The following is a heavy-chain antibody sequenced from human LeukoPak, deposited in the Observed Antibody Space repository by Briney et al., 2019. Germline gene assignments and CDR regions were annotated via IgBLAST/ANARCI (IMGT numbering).Heavy chain of an antibody. CDR3: AKVTGDYYDTSGAFDY. D-gene: IGHD3-22*01. CDR2: IWHDGSND. V-gene: IGHV3-33*06. J-gene: IGHJ4*02. Sequence: GRSLRLSCAASGFIFSSYGMHWVRQAPGKGLEWVARIWHDGSNDDYADSVKGRFTISRDNSKNTLYLQMNSLRAEDTAIYYCAKVTGDYYDTSGAFDYRGQGTLVTVSS. CDR1: GFIFSSYG.